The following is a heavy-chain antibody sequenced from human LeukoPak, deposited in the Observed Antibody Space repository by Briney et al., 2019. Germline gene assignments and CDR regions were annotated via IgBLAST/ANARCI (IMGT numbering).Heavy chain of an antibody. CDR3: ARQGSGILWRGYGMDV. D-gene: IGHD3-10*01. CDR2: IYYSGST. J-gene: IGHJ6*04. CDR1: DGSISSGGYY. V-gene: IGHV4-31*03. Sequence: SQTLSLTCTVSDGSISSGGYYWSWIRQHPGKGLEWIGYIYYSGSTYYNPSLKSRVTISVDTSKNQFSLKLSSVTAADTAVYYRARQGSGILWRGYGMDVWGKGTTVTVSS.